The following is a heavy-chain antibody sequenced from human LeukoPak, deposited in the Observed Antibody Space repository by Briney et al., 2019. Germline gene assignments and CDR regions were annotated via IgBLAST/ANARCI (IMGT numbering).Heavy chain of an antibody. D-gene: IGHD2-15*01. Sequence: GGSLRLSCAASGFTFSSYAMHWVRQAPGKGLEWVAVISYDGSNKYYADSVKGRFTISRDNSKNTLYLQMNSLRAEDTAVYYCARDPVVAVWGQGTQVTVSS. V-gene: IGHV3-30*01. CDR3: ARDPVVAV. J-gene: IGHJ4*02. CDR1: GFTFSSYA. CDR2: ISYDGSNK.